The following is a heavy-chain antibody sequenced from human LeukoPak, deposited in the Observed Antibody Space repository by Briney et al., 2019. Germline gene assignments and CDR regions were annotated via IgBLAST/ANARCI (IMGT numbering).Heavy chain of an antibody. CDR2: IYYSGST. CDR3: ATDHYDFWSGYPRPED. J-gene: IGHJ4*02. Sequence: SETLSLTCTVSGGSISSSSYYWGWIRQPPGTGLECIGSIYYSGSTYYNPSLKSRVTISVDTSKNQFSLKLSSVTAADTAVYYCATDHYDFWSGYPRPEDWGQGTLVTVSS. CDR1: GGSISSSSYY. D-gene: IGHD3-3*01. V-gene: IGHV4-39*01.